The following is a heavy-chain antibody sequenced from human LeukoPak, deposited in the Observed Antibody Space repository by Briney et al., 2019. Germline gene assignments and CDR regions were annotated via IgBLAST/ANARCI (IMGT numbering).Heavy chain of an antibody. D-gene: IGHD6-19*01. V-gene: IGHV3-7*01. CDR3: ARGGGGSGWYYDYNYMDV. J-gene: IGHJ6*03. CDR1: GFTFRAYW. CDR2: IRQDGSDK. Sequence: PGWSLRLSCGASGFTFRAYWMTWVRQAPGRGLDWVANIRQDGSDKYFMDSVKGRFTISRDNAKNSLYLQMNSLRAEDTAVYYCARGGGGSGWYYDYNYMDVWGKGTTVIVSS.